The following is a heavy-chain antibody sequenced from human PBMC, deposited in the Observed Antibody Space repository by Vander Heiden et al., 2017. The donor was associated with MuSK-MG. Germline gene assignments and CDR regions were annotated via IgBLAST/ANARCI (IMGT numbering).Heavy chain of an antibody. V-gene: IGHV3-66*01. Sequence: EVQLVESGGGLVQPGGSLSLSCAASGFTVSSNYMSWVRQAPGKGLEWVSVIYSGGSTYYADSVKCRFTISRDNSKNTRYLKMNSLRAEDTAVYYCASYLGYCSSTSCYLDYWGQGTLVTVSS. J-gene: IGHJ4*02. CDR1: GFTVSSNY. D-gene: IGHD2-2*01. CDR2: IYSGGST. CDR3: ASYLGYCSSTSCYLDY.